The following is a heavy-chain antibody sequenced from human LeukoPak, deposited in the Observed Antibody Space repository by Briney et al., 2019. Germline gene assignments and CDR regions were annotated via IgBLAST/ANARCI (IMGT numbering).Heavy chain of an antibody. Sequence: ASVKVSCKVCGYTLTESSMHWVRQAPGKGLEWMGGFGPEDGETIYAQNFQGRVTMTEDTSTDTAYMELSSLRSEDTAVYYCATVGLIKPEYYDRSGYYYRRVLSPLDYWGQGTQVTVSS. CDR2: FGPEDGET. D-gene: IGHD3-22*01. CDR1: GYTLTESS. V-gene: IGHV1-24*01. J-gene: IGHJ4*02. CDR3: ATVGLIKPEYYDRSGYYYRRVLSPLDY.